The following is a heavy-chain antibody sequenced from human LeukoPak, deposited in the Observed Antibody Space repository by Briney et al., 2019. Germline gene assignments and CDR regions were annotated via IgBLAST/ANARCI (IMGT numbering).Heavy chain of an antibody. J-gene: IGHJ4*02. Sequence: SVKMSCKASRGTFSKYAISWVRQAPGQGLEWMGRIIPIPNITHYAQKFQGRVTIAADKSTSTAYMELSSLRSEDTAVYYCARDDDRARAIDYWGQGTLVTVSS. CDR3: ARDDDRARAIDY. V-gene: IGHV1-69*04. CDR1: RGTFSKYA. D-gene: IGHD3-22*01. CDR2: IIPIPNIT.